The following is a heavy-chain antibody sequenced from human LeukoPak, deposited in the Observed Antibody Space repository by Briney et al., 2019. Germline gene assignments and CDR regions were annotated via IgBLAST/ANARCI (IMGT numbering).Heavy chain of an antibody. CDR2: TYYRSKWYN. J-gene: IGHJ4*02. CDR1: GDSVSSNSAA. V-gene: IGHV6-1*01. D-gene: IGHD2-15*01. Sequence: SQTLSLTCTISGDSVSSNSAAWNWIRQSPSRGLESLGRTYYRSKWYNDYAMSVKSRITISPYTSKNQFFLQLNSVTPEDTAVYYCARDRSRAYHFDYWGQGTLVTVSS. CDR3: ARDRSRAYHFDY.